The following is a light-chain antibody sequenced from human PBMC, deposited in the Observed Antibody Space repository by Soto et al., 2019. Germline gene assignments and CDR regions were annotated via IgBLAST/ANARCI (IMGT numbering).Light chain of an antibody. Sequence: NFMLTQPHSVSESPGKTVTISCTRSSGSIASHYVQWYQQRPGSAPTTVIYEDNQRPSGVPDRFSGSIDSSSNSASLTLSGLKPEDEADYYCQSYDGSDSWVFGGGTKLTVL. CDR1: SGSIASHY. J-gene: IGLJ3*02. CDR2: EDN. CDR3: QSYDGSDSWV. V-gene: IGLV6-57*04.